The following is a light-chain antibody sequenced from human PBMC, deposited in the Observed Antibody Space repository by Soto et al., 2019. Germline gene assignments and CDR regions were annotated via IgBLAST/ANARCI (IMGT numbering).Light chain of an antibody. V-gene: IGLV1-47*01. CDR1: SNDVGGYAY. J-gene: IGLJ3*02. CDR3: AAWDDSLSGV. CDR2: KNN. Sequence: QSALTQPASVSGSPGQSITISCTGTSNDVGGYAYVSWYQQLPGTAPKLLIYKNNQRPSGVPDRFSGSKSGTSASLAISGLRSEDEADYYCAAWDDSLSGVFGGGTKLTVL.